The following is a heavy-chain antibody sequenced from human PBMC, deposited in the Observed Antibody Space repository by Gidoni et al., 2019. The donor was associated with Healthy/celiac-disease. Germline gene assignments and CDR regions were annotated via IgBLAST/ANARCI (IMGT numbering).Heavy chain of an antibody. CDR3: ARGGLGFGENPEGLDV. CDR2: ISSSSSYI. CDR1: GFTFSSYS. J-gene: IGHJ6*02. D-gene: IGHD3-10*01. V-gene: IGHV3-21*01. Sequence: EVQLVESGRGLVKPGGSLRLSCAASGFTFSSYSMNWVRQAPGKWLEWVSSISSSSSYIYYVDSVKGRFTISRDNAKNSLYLQMNSLRAEDTAVYYCARGGLGFGENPEGLDVWGQGTTVTVSS.